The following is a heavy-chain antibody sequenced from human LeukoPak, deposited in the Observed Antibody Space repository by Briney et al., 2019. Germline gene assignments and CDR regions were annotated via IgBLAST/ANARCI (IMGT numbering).Heavy chain of an antibody. V-gene: IGHV1-18*01. Sequence: ASVKVSCKASGYTFTSYGISWVRQAPGQGLEWMGWISAYNGNTNYAQKLRGRVTMTTDTSTSTAYMELRSLRSDDTAVYYCARAPGIVDTARVGTVWFDPWGQGTLVTVSS. CDR1: GYTFTSYG. J-gene: IGHJ5*02. D-gene: IGHD5-18*01. CDR3: ARAPGIVDTARVGTVWFDP. CDR2: ISAYNGNT.